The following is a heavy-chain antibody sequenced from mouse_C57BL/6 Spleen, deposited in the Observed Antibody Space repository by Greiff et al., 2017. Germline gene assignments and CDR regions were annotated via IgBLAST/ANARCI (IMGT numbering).Heavy chain of an antibody. CDR1: GFTFSDYG. Sequence: EVNLVESGGGLVKPGGSLKLSCAASGFTFSDYGMHWVRQAPEKGLEWVAYISSGSSTIYYADTVKGRFTISRDNAKNTLFLQMTSLRSEDTAMYYCARRDDGYAMDYWGQGTSVTVSS. D-gene: IGHD2-14*01. J-gene: IGHJ4*01. CDR2: ISSGSSTI. CDR3: ARRDDGYAMDY. V-gene: IGHV5-17*01.